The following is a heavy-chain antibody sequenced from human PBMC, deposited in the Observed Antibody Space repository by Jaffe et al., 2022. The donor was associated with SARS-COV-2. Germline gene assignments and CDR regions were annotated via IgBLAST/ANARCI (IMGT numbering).Heavy chain of an antibody. V-gene: IGHV3-49*05. D-gene: IGHD3-22*01. CDR3: SRSDMILVVIPDY. CDR1: GFTFGDYA. CDR2: LRSKVYGGTT. J-gene: IGHJ4*02. Sequence: EVQLVESGGGLVKPGRSLRLSCTASGFTFGDYAMSWFRQAPGKGLEWVGFLRSKVYGGTTEYAASVKGRFTISRDDSKSIAYLQMNSLKTEDTAVYYCSRSDMILVVIPDYWGQGTLVTVSS.